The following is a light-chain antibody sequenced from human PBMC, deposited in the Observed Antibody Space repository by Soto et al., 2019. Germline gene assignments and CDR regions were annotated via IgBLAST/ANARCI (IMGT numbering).Light chain of an antibody. CDR1: QSVSDK. CDR2: GAS. CDR3: HQYGGLIRT. Sequence: EIVMTQSPATVSVSPGERATLSCRASQSVSDKLAWYQQKPGQAPRLLIYGASIRATGIPDRFSGSGSETDFTLTISRLEPEDFAVYYCHQYGGLIRTFGQGTKVDIK. J-gene: IGKJ1*01. V-gene: IGKV3D-15*01.